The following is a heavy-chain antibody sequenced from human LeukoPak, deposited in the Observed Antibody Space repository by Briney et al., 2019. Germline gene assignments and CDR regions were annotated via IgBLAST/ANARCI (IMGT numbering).Heavy chain of an antibody. Sequence: GGSLRLSCAASGFTFSDYWMSWVRQAPGKGLEWVANIKQDGSEKYYVDSVKGRFTISRDNAKNSLYLQMNSLRAEDTAVYYCARDARITMVRGVIFYYYYMDVWGKGTTVTISS. D-gene: IGHD3-10*01. CDR2: IKQDGSEK. V-gene: IGHV3-7*01. CDR3: ARDARITMVRGVIFYYYYMDV. J-gene: IGHJ6*03. CDR1: GFTFSDYW.